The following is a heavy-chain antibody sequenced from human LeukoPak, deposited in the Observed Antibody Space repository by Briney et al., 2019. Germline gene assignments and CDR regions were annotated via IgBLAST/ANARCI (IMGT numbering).Heavy chain of an antibody. CDR3: AKDADDYVSYFDY. V-gene: IGHV3-53*01. CDR2: IYSGGST. D-gene: IGHD4-17*01. CDR1: GFTVSSNY. J-gene: IGHJ4*02. Sequence: GGSLRLSCAASGFTVSSNYMSWVRQAPGKGLEWVSVIYSGGSTYYADSVKGRFTFSRDNSKNTLYLQMNSLRAEDTAVYYCAKDADDYVSYFDYWGQGTLVTVSS.